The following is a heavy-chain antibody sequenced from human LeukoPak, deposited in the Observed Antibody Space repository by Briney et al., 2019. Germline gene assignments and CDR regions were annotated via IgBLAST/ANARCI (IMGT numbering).Heavy chain of an antibody. CDR2: IIPIFGTA. CDR1: GGTFSSYA. CDR3: ARGGSLAVAPHQYYFDY. J-gene: IGHJ4*02. Sequence: SVKVSCKASGGTFSSYAISWVRQAPGQGLEWMGGIIPIFGTASYAQKFQGRVTITADESTSTAYMELSSLRSEDTAVNYCARGGSLAVAPHQYYFDYWGQGTLVTVSS. D-gene: IGHD6-19*01. V-gene: IGHV1-69*01.